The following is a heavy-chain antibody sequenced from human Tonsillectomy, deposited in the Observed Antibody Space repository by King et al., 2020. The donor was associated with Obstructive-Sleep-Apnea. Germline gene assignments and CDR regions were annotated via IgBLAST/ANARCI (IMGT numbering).Heavy chain of an antibody. J-gene: IGHJ6*02. CDR3: AKVNIPRLYGMDV. Sequence: VQLVESGGGVVQPGGSLRLSCAASGFTFSSNGMHWVRQAPGKGLAGVAFIRYDGSNKYYADSVKGRFTISRDNSKNTLYLQMNSLRAEDTAVYYCAKVNIPRLYGMDVWGQGTTVTVSS. CDR2: IRYDGSNK. V-gene: IGHV3-30*02. CDR1: GFTFSSNG.